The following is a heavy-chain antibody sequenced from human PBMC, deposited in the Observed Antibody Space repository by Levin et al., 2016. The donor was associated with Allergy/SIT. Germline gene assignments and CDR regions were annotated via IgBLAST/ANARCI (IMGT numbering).Heavy chain of an antibody. Sequence: GSLRLSCTVSGGSVTSGRYYWTWIRLPPGKGLEWIGSIFDGDNEDTNYDPSLKSRVIISADPSRNQISLKLTSVTAADTAIYYCVRGKYSWNDGNWFDPWGQGSLVTVSS. CDR3: VRGKYSWNDGNWFDP. D-gene: IGHD1-1*01. CDR2: IFDGDNEDT. CDR1: GGSVTSGRYY. V-gene: IGHV4-61*01. J-gene: IGHJ5*02.